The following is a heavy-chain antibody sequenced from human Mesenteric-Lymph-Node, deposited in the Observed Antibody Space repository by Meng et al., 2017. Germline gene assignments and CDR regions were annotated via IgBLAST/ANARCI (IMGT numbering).Heavy chain of an antibody. V-gene: IGHV4-59*01. CDR3: ARAEGVDYVWGSYRVQEPRSYYFDY. Sequence: SETLSLTCTVSGGSISSYYWSWIRQPPGKGLEWIGYIYYSGSTNYNPSLKSRVTISVDTSKNQFSLKLSSVTAAETAVYYCARAEGVDYVWGSYRVQEPRSYYFDYWGHGTLVTVSS. CDR2: IYYSGST. D-gene: IGHD3-16*01. J-gene: IGHJ4*01. CDR1: GGSISSYY.